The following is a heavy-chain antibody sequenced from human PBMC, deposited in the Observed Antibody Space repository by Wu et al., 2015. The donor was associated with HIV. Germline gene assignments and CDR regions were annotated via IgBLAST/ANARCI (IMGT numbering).Heavy chain of an antibody. Sequence: QVQLVQSGAEVRKPGSSVKVSCKASGGHLSNYAFGWVRQAPGQGLEWVGGIIPMFDQANYAQNVQGRVTITADESTSTAYMELTSLKSEDTAVYYCARVGGSSWYREFDLWGQGTNGHRLF. CDR2: IIPMFDQA. CDR3: ARVGGSSWYREFDL. CDR1: GGHLSNYA. V-gene: IGHV1-69*12. J-gene: IGHJ3*01. D-gene: IGHD6-13*01.